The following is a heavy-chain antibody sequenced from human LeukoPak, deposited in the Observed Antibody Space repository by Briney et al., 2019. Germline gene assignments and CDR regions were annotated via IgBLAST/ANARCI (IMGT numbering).Heavy chain of an antibody. D-gene: IGHD3-16*02. CDR2: INHSGST. CDR1: GGSFSGYY. V-gene: IGHV4-34*01. Sequence: PSETPSLTCAVYGGSFSGYYWGWIRQPPGKGLEWIGEINHSGSTYYNPSLKSRVTISVDTSKNQFSLKLSSVTAADTAVYYCARDYYYDYVWGSYRPFSYYYGMDVWGQGTTVTVSS. J-gene: IGHJ6*02. CDR3: ARDYYYDYVWGSYRPFSYYYGMDV.